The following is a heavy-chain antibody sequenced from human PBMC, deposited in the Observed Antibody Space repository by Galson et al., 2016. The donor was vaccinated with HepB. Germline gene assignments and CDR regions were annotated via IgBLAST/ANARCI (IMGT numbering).Heavy chain of an antibody. D-gene: IGHD3-22*01. CDR2: FDPEDGET. CDR1: GYTLTELP. Sequence: SVKVSCKVSGYTLTELPMHWVRQAPGKGLEWMGGFDPEDGETIYAQKFQGRVTMTADTSTDTVYMELSSLRSEDTAVYYCATKGGDSSGYSYKYYFDYWGQGTLVTVSS. V-gene: IGHV1-24*01. CDR3: ATKGGDSSGYSYKYYFDY. J-gene: IGHJ4*02.